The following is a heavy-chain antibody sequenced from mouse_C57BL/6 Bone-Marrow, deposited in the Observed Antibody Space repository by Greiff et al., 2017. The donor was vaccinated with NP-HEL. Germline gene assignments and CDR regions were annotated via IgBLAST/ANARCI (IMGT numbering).Heavy chain of an antibody. CDR2: IDPSDSYT. V-gene: IGHV1-50*01. CDR1: GYTFTSYW. D-gene: IGHD2-1*01. Sequence: VQLQQPGAELVKPGASVKLSCKASGYTFTSYWMQWVKQRPGQGLEWIGVIDPSDSYTNYNQKFKGKATLTVDTSSSTAYMQLSSLTSEDSAVYYCAIIYYGNYPYAMDYWGQGTSVTVSS. J-gene: IGHJ4*01. CDR3: AIIYYGNYPYAMDY.